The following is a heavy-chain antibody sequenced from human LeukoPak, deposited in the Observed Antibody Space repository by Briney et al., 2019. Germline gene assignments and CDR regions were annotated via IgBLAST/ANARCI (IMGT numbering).Heavy chain of an antibody. CDR1: GGSISSYY. CDR2: IYYNGST. CDR3: ARGKGAWYFDL. J-gene: IGHJ2*01. V-gene: IGHV4-59*01. Sequence: SETLSLTCTVSGGSISSYYWSWIRQPPGKGLEWIGYIYYNGSTNRNPSLKSRVSISVDTSKNQFSLKLSSVTAADTAVYYCARGKGAWYFDLWGRGTLVTVSS.